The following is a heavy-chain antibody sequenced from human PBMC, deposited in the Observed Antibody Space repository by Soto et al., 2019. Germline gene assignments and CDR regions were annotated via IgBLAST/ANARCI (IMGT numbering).Heavy chain of an antibody. Sequence: GGSLRLSCAASGFTFSSYAMSWVRQAPGKGLEWVSAISGSGGSTYYADSVKGRFTISRDNSKNTLYLQMNSLRAEDTAVYYCAKELEEYCTNGVCRIAFHIWGKGKMVT. D-gene: IGHD2-8*01. J-gene: IGHJ3*02. CDR1: GFTFSSYA. V-gene: IGHV3-23*01. CDR2: ISGSGGST. CDR3: AKELEEYCTNGVCRIAFHI.